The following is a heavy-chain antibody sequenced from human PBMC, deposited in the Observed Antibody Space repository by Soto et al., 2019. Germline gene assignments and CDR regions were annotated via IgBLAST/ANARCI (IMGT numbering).Heavy chain of an antibody. Sequence: SETLSLTCTVSGGSISSYYWSWIRQPPGKGLEWIGYIYYSGSTNYNPSLKSRVNISVDTSKNQFSLKLSSVTAADTAVYYCASLLWFGELSDDAFDIWGQGTMVTVSS. CDR3: ASLLWFGELSDDAFDI. V-gene: IGHV4-59*12. CDR2: IYYSGST. D-gene: IGHD3-10*01. J-gene: IGHJ3*02. CDR1: GGSISSYY.